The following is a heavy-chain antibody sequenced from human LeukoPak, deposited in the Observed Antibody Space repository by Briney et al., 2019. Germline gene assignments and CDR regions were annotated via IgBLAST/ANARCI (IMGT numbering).Heavy chain of an antibody. Sequence: SETLSLTCAVYGGSFSGYYWSWLRQPPGKGLEWIGEINHSGSTNYNPSLKSRVTISVDTSKNQFSLKLSSVTAADTAVYYCARDSSLRYFDWLFPDAFDIWGQGTMVTVSS. CDR1: GGSFSGYY. V-gene: IGHV4-34*01. CDR2: INHSGST. J-gene: IGHJ3*02. CDR3: ARDSSLRYFDWLFPDAFDI. D-gene: IGHD3-9*01.